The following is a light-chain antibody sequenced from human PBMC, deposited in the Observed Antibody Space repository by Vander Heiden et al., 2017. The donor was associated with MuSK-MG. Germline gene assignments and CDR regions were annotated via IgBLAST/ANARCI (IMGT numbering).Light chain of an antibody. CDR1: QSVSSF. Sequence: EIVLTQSPVTLSLSPRERATLSCRASQSVSSFIAWYQQKPGQAPRLLIYELSNRATGVPSRFSGSGSGTDFTLTISSVEPEDFAIYYCQRRSDWPLTFGGGTKVEIK. V-gene: IGKV3-11*01. CDR2: ELS. J-gene: IGKJ4*01. CDR3: QRRSDWPLT.